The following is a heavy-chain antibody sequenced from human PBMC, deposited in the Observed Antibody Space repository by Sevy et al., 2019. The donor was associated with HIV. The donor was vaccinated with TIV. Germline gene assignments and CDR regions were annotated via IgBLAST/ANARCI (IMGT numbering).Heavy chain of an antibody. V-gene: IGHV3-15*01. Sequence: GGSLRLSCAASGFTFSDAWMGWVRQAAGKGLECVGRIKSKSDGGTVEHAAPVKGRLTISRDDSKDTLYLQMNSLKTEETAVYSCITYPRITTTGTGGFDPWGQGTLVTVSS. CDR1: GFTFSDAW. D-gene: IGHD6-13*01. CDR2: IKSKSDGGTV. CDR3: ITYPRITTTGTGGFDP. J-gene: IGHJ5*02.